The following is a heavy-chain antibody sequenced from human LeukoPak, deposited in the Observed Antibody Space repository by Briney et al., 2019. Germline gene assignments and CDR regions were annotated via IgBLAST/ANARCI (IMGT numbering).Heavy chain of an antibody. J-gene: IGHJ6*02. CDR1: GYTFTSYD. D-gene: IGHD3-3*01. Sequence: ASVKVSCKASGYTFTSYDINWVRQATGQGLEWMGWMNPNSGNTGYAQKFQGRVTMTRNTSISTAYMELSSLRSEDTAVCYCARDGPRTYYDFWSGYYTGVYYYYGMDVWGQGTTVTVSS. CDR2: MNPNSGNT. V-gene: IGHV1-8*01. CDR3: ARDGPRTYYDFWSGYYTGVYYYYGMDV.